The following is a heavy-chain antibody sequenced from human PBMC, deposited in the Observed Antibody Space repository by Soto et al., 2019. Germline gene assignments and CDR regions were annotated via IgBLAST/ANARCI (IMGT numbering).Heavy chain of an antibody. J-gene: IGHJ4*02. Sequence: QVQLQESSQGLVKPSQTLSLTCTVSGGSISSGGYYWSWIRQHPGKGLEWIGYIYYSGSTYYNPSLKSRVTISVDTSKNQFSLKLSSVTAADTAVYYCARGVTMVRGVIHTPYFDYWGQGTLVTVSS. D-gene: IGHD3-10*01. CDR2: IYYSGST. CDR1: GGSISSGGYY. V-gene: IGHV4-31*03. CDR3: ARGVTMVRGVIHTPYFDY.